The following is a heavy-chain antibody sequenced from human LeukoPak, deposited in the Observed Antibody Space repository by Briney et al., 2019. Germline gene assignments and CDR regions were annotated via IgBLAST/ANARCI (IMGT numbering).Heavy chain of an antibody. D-gene: IGHD3-10*01. V-gene: IGHV3-30-3*01. CDR3: ARDKGELRDRGRAANWFDP. CDR1: GFTFSSYA. Sequence: PGRSLRLSCAASGFTFSSYAMHWVRQAPGKGLEWVAVISYDGSNKYYADSVKGRFTISRDNSKNTLYLQTNSLRAEDTAVYYCARDKGELRDRGRAANWFDPWGQGTLVTVSS. J-gene: IGHJ5*02. CDR2: ISYDGSNK.